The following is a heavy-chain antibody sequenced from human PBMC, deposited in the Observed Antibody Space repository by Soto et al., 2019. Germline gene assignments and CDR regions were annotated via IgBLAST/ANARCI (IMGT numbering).Heavy chain of an antibody. CDR1: GGTFSSYT. J-gene: IGHJ3*02. Sequence: GASVKVSCKASGGTFSSYTISWVRQAPGQGLEWMGGIIPILGIANYAQKFQGRVAITADKSTSTAYMELSSLRSEDTAVYYCARDYPYSSSSFAFDIWGQGTMVTVSS. D-gene: IGHD6-6*01. CDR3: ARDYPYSSSSFAFDI. V-gene: IGHV1-69*10. CDR2: IIPILGIA.